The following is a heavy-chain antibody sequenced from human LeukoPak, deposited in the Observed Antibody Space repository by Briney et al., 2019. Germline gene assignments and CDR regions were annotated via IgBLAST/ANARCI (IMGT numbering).Heavy chain of an antibody. CDR2: IKQDGSEK. J-gene: IGHJ4*02. Sequence: GGSLRLSCAASGFTFSSYWMSWVRQAPGKGLEWVANIKQDGSEKYYVDSVKGRFTISRDNAKNSLYLQMNSLRAEDTAVYYCARDLHSSGWYDYFDYWGREPWSPSPQ. D-gene: IGHD6-19*01. CDR3: ARDLHSSGWYDYFDY. CDR1: GFTFSSYW. V-gene: IGHV3-7*03.